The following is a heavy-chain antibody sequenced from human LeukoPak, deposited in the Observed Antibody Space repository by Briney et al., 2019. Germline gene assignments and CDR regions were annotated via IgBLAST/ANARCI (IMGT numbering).Heavy chain of an antibody. V-gene: IGHV3-7*01. CDR1: GFTFSSHC. D-gene: IGHD3-22*01. J-gene: IGHJ4*01. CDR3: ARDGRSYYASSGYYYPGRYFDY. CDR2: IKQDGSGK. Sequence: PGGCLRLSCAASGFTFSSHCMSWVRQAPGKGLEWVANIKQDGSGKYYVDSANGRCTISRDNAKNTLYLQMNSLIAEDTAVYYCARDGRSYYASSGYYYPGRYFDYWGQGTLVTVSS.